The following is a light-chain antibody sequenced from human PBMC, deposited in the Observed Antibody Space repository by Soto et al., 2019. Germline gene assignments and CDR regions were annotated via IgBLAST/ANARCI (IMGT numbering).Light chain of an antibody. CDR2: GAS. V-gene: IGKV3-20*01. CDR3: QQYGSSPRT. Sequence: IVMTQSPGTLSVPPGERATLFFTASQSVSSSYLAWYQQKPGQAPRLLIYGASSRATGIPDRFSGSGSGTDFTLTISRLEPEDFAVYYCQQYGSSPRTFGQGTKVDIK. CDR1: QSVSSSY. J-gene: IGKJ1*01.